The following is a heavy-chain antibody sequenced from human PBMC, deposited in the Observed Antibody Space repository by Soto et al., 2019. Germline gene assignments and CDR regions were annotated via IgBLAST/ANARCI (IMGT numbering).Heavy chain of an antibody. CDR1: GFTFSSYS. D-gene: IGHD3-22*01. Sequence: GGSLRLSCAASGFTFSSYSMNWVRQAPGKGLEWVSSISSSSSYIYYADSVKGRFTISRDNAKNSLYLQMNSLRAEDTAVYYCAREELRYYYDSSGYYLDYWGQGTLFTVSS. V-gene: IGHV3-21*01. CDR2: ISSSSSYI. J-gene: IGHJ4*02. CDR3: AREELRYYYDSSGYYLDY.